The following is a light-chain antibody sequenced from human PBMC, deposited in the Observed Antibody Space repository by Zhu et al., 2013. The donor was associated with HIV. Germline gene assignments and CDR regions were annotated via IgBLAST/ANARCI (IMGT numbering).Light chain of an antibody. CDR2: GAS. CDR3: QQRSDWLLT. V-gene: IGKV3-11*01. Sequence: EIVMTQSPATLSVSPGERATLSCRASQSVSSNLAWYQQKPGQAPRLLIYGASNRPAGVPDRFIGSGSGTDFTLTISSLEPEDFAVYYCQQRSDWLLTFGGGTTVEI. CDR1: QSVSSN. J-gene: IGKJ4*01.